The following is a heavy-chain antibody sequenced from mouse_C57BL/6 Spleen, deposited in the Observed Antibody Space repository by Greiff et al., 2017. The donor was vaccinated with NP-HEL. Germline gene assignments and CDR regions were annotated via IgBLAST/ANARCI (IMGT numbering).Heavy chain of an antibody. V-gene: IGHV1-50*01. Sequence: QVQLQQSGAELVKPGASVKLSCKASGYTFTSYWMQWVKQRPGQGLEWIGEIDPSDSYTNYNQKFKGKATLTVDTSSSTAYMQLSSLTSEDSAVYYCARFDYDPHWYFDVWGTGTTVTVSS. CDR1: GYTFTSYW. D-gene: IGHD2-4*01. CDR3: ARFDYDPHWYFDV. J-gene: IGHJ1*03. CDR2: IDPSDSYT.